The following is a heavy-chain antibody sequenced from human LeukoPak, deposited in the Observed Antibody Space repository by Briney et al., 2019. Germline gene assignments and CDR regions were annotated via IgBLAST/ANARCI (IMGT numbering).Heavy chain of an antibody. Sequence: GGSLRLSCAASGFTFDDYAMHWVRQAPGKGLEWVSGIGWNSGSIGYADSVKGRFTISRDNAKNSLYLQMNSLRAEDTALYYCAKDMGIAVAGPVHYYGMDVWGRGTTVTVSS. CDR1: GFTFDDYA. J-gene: IGHJ6*02. CDR3: AKDMGIAVAGPVHYYGMDV. CDR2: IGWNSGSI. V-gene: IGHV3-9*01. D-gene: IGHD6-19*01.